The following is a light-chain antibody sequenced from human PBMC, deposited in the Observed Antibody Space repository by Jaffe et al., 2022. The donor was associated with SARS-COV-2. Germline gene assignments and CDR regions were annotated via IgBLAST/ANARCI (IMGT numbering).Light chain of an antibody. CDR1: STDVGRYDY. CDR2: DVS. CDR3: SSYAGSNNYV. Sequence: QSALTQPPSASGSPGQSVTISCTGTSTDVGRYDYVSWYQQHPGKAPKLMIYDVSKRPSGVPDRFSGSKSGNTASLTVSGFQAEDEADYYCSSYAGSNNYVFGTGTKVTVL. J-gene: IGLJ1*01. V-gene: IGLV2-8*01.